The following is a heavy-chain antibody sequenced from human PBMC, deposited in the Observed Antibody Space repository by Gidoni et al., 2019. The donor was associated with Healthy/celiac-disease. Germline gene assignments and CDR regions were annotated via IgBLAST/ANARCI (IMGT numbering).Heavy chain of an antibody. J-gene: IGHJ4*02. CDR3: AKSPTYYDFWSGYFDY. CDR1: GFPFRRYA. Sequence: EVQLLESGGGLVQPGGSLRLSCAAPGFPFRRYAMSWVRQAPGKGLEWVSAISGSGGSTYYADSVKGRFTISRDNSKNTLYLQMNSLRAEDTAVYYCAKSPTYYDFWSGYFDYWGQGTLVTVSS. V-gene: IGHV3-23*01. D-gene: IGHD3-3*01. CDR2: ISGSGGST.